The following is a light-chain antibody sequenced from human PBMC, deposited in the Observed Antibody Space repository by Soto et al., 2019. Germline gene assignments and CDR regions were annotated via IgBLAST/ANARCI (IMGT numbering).Light chain of an antibody. CDR2: DAS. CDR3: QQYNRYSLT. Sequence: DIQMTQSPSTLSASVGDRVTITCRASQSISSWLAWYQQKPGKAPKLLIYDASSLESGVPSRVSCSRSDTAFTLTINNLHAYDFATYHCQQYNRYSLTFGGGTKVESK. J-gene: IGKJ4*01. V-gene: IGKV1-5*01. CDR1: QSISSW.